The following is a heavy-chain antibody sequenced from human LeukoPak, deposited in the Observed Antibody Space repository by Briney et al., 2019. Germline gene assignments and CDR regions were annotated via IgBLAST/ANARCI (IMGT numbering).Heavy chain of an antibody. CDR3: ATKGTHSVVVTPFFFDY. J-gene: IGHJ4*02. CDR2: FDPEDGET. CDR1: GYTLTELS. V-gene: IGHV1-24*01. Sequence: ASVKVSCKVSGYTLTELSMHWVRQAPGKGLEWMGGFDPEDGETIYAQKFQGRVAMTEDTSTDTAYMELSSLRSEDTAVYYCATKGTHSVVVTPFFFDYWGQGTLVTVSS. D-gene: IGHD2-21*02.